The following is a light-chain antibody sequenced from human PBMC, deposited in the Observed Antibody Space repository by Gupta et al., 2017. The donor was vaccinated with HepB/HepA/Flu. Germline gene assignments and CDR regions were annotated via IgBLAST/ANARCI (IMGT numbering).Light chain of an antibody. J-gene: IGKJ5*01. CDR1: QSISKW. CDR3: QQTYSFPIA. V-gene: IGKV1-12*01. CDR2: STS. Sequence: DNQMPQSPSSVSASLGDSVTITCRASQSISKWLVWYQQKPGEAPSLLIHSTSTLQTGVPSRFSGSGSGTDFTLTISSLQPEDFATYYCQQTYSFPIAFGQGTRLEIK.